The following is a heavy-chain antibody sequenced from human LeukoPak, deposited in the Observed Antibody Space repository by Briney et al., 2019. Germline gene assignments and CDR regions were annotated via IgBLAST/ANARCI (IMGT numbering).Heavy chain of an antibody. Sequence: PSETLALTCAVYGGPFSAYYWSWIRQPPGKGLEWIGEINHSGSTNYNPSLKSRVTISVDTSKNQFSLKLSSVTAADTAVYYCARGRGAVAGFFDYWGQGTLVTVSS. V-gene: IGHV4-34*01. J-gene: IGHJ4*02. CDR1: GGPFSAYY. CDR3: ARGRGAVAGFFDY. D-gene: IGHD6-19*01. CDR2: INHSGST.